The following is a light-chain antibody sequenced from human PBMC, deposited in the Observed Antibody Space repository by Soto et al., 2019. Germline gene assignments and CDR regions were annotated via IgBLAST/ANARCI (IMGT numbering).Light chain of an antibody. CDR2: GAS. CDR3: QQYNNWPMYT. J-gene: IGKJ2*01. V-gene: IGKV3-15*01. CDR1: QSVSSN. Sequence: EIVMTQSPATLSVSQGERATLSCRASQSVSSNLAWYQQKPGQAPRLLIYGASTRATGIPARFSGSVSGTEFTLTISSLQSEDFAVYYCQQYNNWPMYTFGQGTKVDIK.